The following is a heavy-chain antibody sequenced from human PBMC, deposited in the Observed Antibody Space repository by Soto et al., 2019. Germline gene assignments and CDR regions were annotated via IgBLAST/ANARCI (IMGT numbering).Heavy chain of an antibody. CDR1: GFTFSSYE. V-gene: IGHV3-48*03. J-gene: IGHJ5*02. Sequence: PGGSLRLSCAASGFTFSSYEMNWVRQAPGKGLEWVSYISSSGSTIYYADSVKGRFTISRDNAKNSLYLQMNSLRAEDTAVYYCAREVAASSWSGFVTWFDPWGQGTLVTVSS. CDR2: ISSSGSTI. D-gene: IGHD2-15*01. CDR3: AREVAASSWSGFVTWFDP.